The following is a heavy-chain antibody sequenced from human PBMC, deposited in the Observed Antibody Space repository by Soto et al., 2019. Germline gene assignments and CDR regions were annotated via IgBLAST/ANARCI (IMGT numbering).Heavy chain of an antibody. CDR2: ISPYNGNT. CDR1: GYTFANFC. Sequence: ASVNVSCKSSGYTFANFCVLWVRQAPGQGLERMGWISPYNGNTQYEQKLQGRVTLTTDTSTSTAYMEVRSLRSDDTAVYYCARAPQTAAPGTVDYWGQGTLVTVSS. V-gene: IGHV1-18*01. J-gene: IGHJ4*02. D-gene: IGHD6-13*01. CDR3: ARAPQTAAPGTVDY.